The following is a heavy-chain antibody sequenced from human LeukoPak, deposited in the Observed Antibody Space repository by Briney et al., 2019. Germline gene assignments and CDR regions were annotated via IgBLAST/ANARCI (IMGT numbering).Heavy chain of an antibody. CDR1: GFSFKTYG. Sequence: PGGSLRLSCAASGFSFKTYGMSWVRQAPGKGLEWVSGTGGSGQSTYYADSVEGRFTISRDNAKNTLYLQMNSLRAEDTAVYYCAKYGNVYQSFYMDVWGKGTTVTVSS. V-gene: IGHV3-23*01. CDR2: TGGSGQST. D-gene: IGHD5/OR15-5a*01. J-gene: IGHJ6*03. CDR3: AKYGNVYQSFYMDV.